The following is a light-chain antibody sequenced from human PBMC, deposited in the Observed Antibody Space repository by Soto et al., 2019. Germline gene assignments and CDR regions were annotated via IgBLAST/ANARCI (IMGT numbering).Light chain of an antibody. Sequence: QSVLTQPPSASGTPGQRVTISCSGSSSNIGSNYEYWYQQLPGTAPKLLIYRNNQRPSGVPDRFSGSKSGTSASLAISGLRSEDEADYYCAAWDDSLSVLVVFGGGTKLTVL. J-gene: IGLJ2*01. CDR3: AAWDDSLSVLVV. V-gene: IGLV1-47*01. CDR1: SSNIGSNY. CDR2: RNN.